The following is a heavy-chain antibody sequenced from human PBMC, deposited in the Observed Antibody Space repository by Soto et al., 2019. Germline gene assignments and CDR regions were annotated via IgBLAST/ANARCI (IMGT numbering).Heavy chain of an antibody. CDR1: GASVAGGSYY. D-gene: IGHD5-12*01. CDR3: ARDTYSGYDFGL. V-gene: IGHV4-30-4*01. Sequence: QVQLRESGPGLVKPSQTLSLTCSVSGASVAGGSYYWSWVRQPPGQGLEWIGYIPSRGRPFYNPSLTSRGTLSADTSKNQLSLQLTSVTAADTAVYYCARDTYSGYDFGLWGQGTLVTVSS. J-gene: IGHJ5*02. CDR2: IPSRGRP.